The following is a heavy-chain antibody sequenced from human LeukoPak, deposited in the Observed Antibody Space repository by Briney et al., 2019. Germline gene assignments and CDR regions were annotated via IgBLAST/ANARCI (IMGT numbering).Heavy chain of an antibody. V-gene: IGHV4-34*01. D-gene: IGHD1-7*01. J-gene: IGHJ6*03. CDR2: INDSGRT. CDR1: GGSFSNYY. Sequence: SETLSLTCAVYGGSFSNYYWSWIRQPPGRGLEWIGEINDSGRTNYNPSLMSRVPVSVDTSKNQFSLRLTSVTATDTAVYYCARRWNYGRNYYIDVWGNGATVSVSS. CDR3: ARRWNYGRNYYIDV.